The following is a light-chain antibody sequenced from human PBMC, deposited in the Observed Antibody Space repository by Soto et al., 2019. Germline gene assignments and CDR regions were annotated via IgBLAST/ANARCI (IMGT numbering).Light chain of an antibody. CDR3: SSYTSSSSNV. Sequence: QSALTQPASVSGSPGQSITISCTGTSSDVGGYNYVSWYQQYPGEAPKLMIFDVSYRPSGVSNRFSGSKSGNTASLTISGLQAEDEADYYCSSYTSSSSNVFGSVTKLTVL. V-gene: IGLV2-14*01. CDR1: SSDVGGYNY. J-gene: IGLJ1*01. CDR2: DVS.